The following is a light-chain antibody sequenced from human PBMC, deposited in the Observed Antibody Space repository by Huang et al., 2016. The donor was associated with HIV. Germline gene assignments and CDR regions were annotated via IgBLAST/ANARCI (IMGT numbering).Light chain of an antibody. CDR1: QTVSNHF. J-gene: IGKJ1*01. CDR3: HQYGTSVGT. V-gene: IGKV3-20*01. CDR2: AAS. Sequence: EIVLTQSPGTLSLSPGERATLSCGASQTVSNHFLAWYQHNPGQAPRLLIYAASSRATGIPDRFSGSGSRRDFNLTISRLEPEDFAVYYCHQYGTSVGTFGPGTKVDVK.